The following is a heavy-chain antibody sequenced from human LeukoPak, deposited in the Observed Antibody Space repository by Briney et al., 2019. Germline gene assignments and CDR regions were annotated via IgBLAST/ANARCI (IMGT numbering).Heavy chain of an antibody. Sequence: GGSLRLSCAASGFTFSSYSMNWVRQAPGKGLEWVSSISSSSSYIYYADSVKGRFTISRDNAKDSLYLQMNSLRAEDTAVYYCARDLGDSSGYYYEWFDYWGQGTLVTVSS. J-gene: IGHJ4*02. CDR3: ARDLGDSSGYYYEWFDY. CDR1: GFTFSSYS. V-gene: IGHV3-21*01. D-gene: IGHD3-22*01. CDR2: ISSSSSYI.